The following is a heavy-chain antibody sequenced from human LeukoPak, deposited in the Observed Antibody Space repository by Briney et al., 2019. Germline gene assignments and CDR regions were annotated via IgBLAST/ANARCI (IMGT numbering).Heavy chain of an antibody. CDR3: ATISAQTFDI. Sequence: GGSLRLSCVGSGFSFRSHWVNWVRQSPGKGLEWVANIKPDGSDKYYVDSARGRFTVSRDNAKNSAFLQMNSLRAEDTAIYYCATISAQTFDIWGQGALVSVSS. V-gene: IGHV3-7*01. CDR1: GFSFRSHW. J-gene: IGHJ3*02. D-gene: IGHD5-24*01. CDR2: IKPDGSDK.